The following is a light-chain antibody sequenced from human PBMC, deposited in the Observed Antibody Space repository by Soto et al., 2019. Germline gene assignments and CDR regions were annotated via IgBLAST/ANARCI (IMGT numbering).Light chain of an antibody. J-gene: IGKJ1*01. V-gene: IGKV3-20*01. CDR2: GAS. CDR1: QSVSSY. Sequence: EIVMTQSPDTLSLSPGERATLSCRASQSVSSYLAWYQQKPGQAPRLLIYGASSRATGIPDRFSGSGSGTDFTLAISRLEPGDSAVYFCQQCDTSPWTFGQGTKGDIK. CDR3: QQCDTSPWT.